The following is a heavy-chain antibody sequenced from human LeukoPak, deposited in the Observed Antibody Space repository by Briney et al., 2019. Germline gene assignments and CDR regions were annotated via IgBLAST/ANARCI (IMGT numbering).Heavy chain of an antibody. Sequence: SETLSLTCTVSGGSVSSYYWSWIRQPPGKGLEWIGYIYCSGSTNYNPSLKSRVTISVDTSKNQFSLKLSSVTAADTAVYYCARVSSSGYYYYYYYMGVWGKGTTVTISS. D-gene: IGHD6-19*01. CDR3: ARVSSSGYYYYYYYMGV. CDR1: GGSVSSYY. CDR2: IYCSGST. J-gene: IGHJ6*03. V-gene: IGHV4-59*02.